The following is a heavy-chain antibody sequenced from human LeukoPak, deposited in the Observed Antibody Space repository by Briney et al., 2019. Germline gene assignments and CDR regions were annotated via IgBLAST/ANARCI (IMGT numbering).Heavy chain of an antibody. D-gene: IGHD3-10*01. CDR1: GGSVSSGSYY. J-gene: IGHJ4*02. Sequence: SETLSLTCTVSGGSVSSGSYYWGWIRQPAGKGLEWIGYIYYSGSTNYNPSLKSRVTISGDTSKNQFSLKLSSVTAADTAVYYCARVGWYGGLTEFDYWGQGTLVTVSS. CDR2: IYYSGST. CDR3: ARVGWYGGLTEFDY. V-gene: IGHV4-61*01.